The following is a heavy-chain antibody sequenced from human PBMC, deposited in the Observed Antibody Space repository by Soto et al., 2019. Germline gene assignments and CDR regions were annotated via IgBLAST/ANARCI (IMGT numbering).Heavy chain of an antibody. J-gene: IGHJ6*02. Sequence: SVKVSCKASGGTFSSYAIICVRQAPGQGLEWMGGIIPIFGTANYAQKFQGRVTITADESTSTAYMELSSLRSEDTAVYYCARVFYSNYYYYYGMDVWGQGTTVTVS. CDR3: ARVFYSNYYYYYGMDV. V-gene: IGHV1-69*13. CDR1: GGTFSSYA. CDR2: IIPIFGTA. D-gene: IGHD4-4*01.